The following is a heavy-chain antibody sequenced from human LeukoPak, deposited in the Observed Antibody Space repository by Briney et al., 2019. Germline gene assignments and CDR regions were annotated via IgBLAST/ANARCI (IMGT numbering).Heavy chain of an antibody. J-gene: IGHJ3*02. CDR2: VYYSGST. V-gene: IGHV4-34*09. D-gene: IGHD3-22*01. CDR1: GGSFSGYY. CDR3: ARDGRHYYDSSGYYYDAFDI. Sequence: SETLSLTCAVYGGSFSGYYWSWIRQPPGKGLEWIGYVYYSGSTYYNPSLKSRVTISVDTSKNQFSLKLSSVTAADTAVYYCARDGRHYYDSSGYYYDAFDIWGQGTMVTVSS.